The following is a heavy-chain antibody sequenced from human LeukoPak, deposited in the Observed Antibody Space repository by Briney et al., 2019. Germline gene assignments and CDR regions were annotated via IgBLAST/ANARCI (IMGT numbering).Heavy chain of an antibody. J-gene: IGHJ4*02. CDR3: ARRDSSVYYGY. Sequence: PSETLSLTCTVSGGSISSYYWSWIRQPPGEGLEWIGYIYTSGSTNYNPSLKSRVTISVDTSKNQFSLKLSSVTAADTAVYYYARRDSSVYYGYWGQGTLVTVSS. CDR1: GGSISSYY. D-gene: IGHD3-22*01. CDR2: IYTSGST. V-gene: IGHV4-4*09.